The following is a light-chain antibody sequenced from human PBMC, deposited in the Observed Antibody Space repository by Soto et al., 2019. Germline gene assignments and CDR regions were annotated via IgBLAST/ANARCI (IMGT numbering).Light chain of an antibody. Sequence: EIVMTQSPVTLSVSPGERATLSCRASQSVSSDLAWYQQKPGQAPRLLIYGASTRATDIPARFSGSGSGTEFTLTISSLQSDAFAFYYCQQYHSWPPWTFGQGTKVEI. V-gene: IGKV3-15*01. J-gene: IGKJ1*01. CDR1: QSVSSD. CDR2: GAS. CDR3: QQYHSWPPWT.